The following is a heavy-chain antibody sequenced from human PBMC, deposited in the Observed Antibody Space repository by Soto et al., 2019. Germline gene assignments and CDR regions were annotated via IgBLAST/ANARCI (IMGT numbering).Heavy chain of an antibody. J-gene: IGHJ5*02. V-gene: IGHV1-69*01. D-gene: IGHD3-9*01. CDR2: IIPIFGTA. CDR3: ARAEDYHILTGHNNWFDP. Sequence: QVQLVQSGAEVKKPGSSVKVSCKASGGTFSSYAISWVRQAPGQGLEWMGGIIPIFGTANYAQKFQGRVTITADESTSTAYMELSSLRSEDTAVYYCARAEDYHILTGHNNWFDPWGQGTLVTVSS. CDR1: GGTFSSYA.